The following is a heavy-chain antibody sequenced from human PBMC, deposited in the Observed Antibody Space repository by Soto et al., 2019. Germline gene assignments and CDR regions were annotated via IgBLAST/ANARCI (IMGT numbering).Heavy chain of an antibody. Sequence: QVQLVESGGGVVQPGRSLRLSCAASGFTFSSYAMHWVRQAPGKGLEWVAVISYDGSNKYYADSVKGRFTISRDNSKNPLDLQMNSLRAGDTAVYYCGREYSSCWYYFDYWGQGTLVTVFS. V-gene: IGHV3-30-3*01. D-gene: IGHD6-19*01. CDR3: GREYSSCWYYFDY. CDR1: GFTFSSYA. J-gene: IGHJ4*02. CDR2: ISYDGSNK.